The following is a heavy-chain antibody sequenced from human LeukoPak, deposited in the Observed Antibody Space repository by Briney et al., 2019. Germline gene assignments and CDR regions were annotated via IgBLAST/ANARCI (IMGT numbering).Heavy chain of an antibody. CDR1: GFTFKTYS. Sequence: PGGSLRLSCVVSGFTFKTYSMNWVRQAPGKGLEWVSSISSGGTYVDYADSVKGRFTISRDNSKNTLYLQMNSLRAGDTAVYYCARALPYSSGFDYWGQGTLVTVSS. V-gene: IGHV3-21*01. CDR3: ARALPYSSGFDY. J-gene: IGHJ4*02. CDR2: ISSGGTYV. D-gene: IGHD6-19*01.